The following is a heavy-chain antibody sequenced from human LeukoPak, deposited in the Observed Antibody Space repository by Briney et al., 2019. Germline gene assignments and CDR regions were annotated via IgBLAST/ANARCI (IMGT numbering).Heavy chain of an antibody. D-gene: IGHD6-13*01. CDR3: ARGAAGTPTWFDP. Sequence: GRSLRLSCAASGFTFDDYAMHWVRQAPGKGLEWVSSISSSSSYIYYADSVKGRFTVSRDNAKNSLYLQMNSLRAEDTAVYYCARGAAGTPTWFDPWGQGTLVTVSS. CDR1: GFTFDDYA. J-gene: IGHJ5*02. CDR2: ISSSSSYI. V-gene: IGHV3-21*01.